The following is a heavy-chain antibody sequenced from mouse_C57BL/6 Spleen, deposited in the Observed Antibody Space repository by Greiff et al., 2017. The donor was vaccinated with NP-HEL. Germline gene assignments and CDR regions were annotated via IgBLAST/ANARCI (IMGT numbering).Heavy chain of an antibody. CDR1: GYTFTDYY. J-gene: IGHJ2*01. Sequence: VQLQQSGPVLVKPGASVKMSCKASGYTFTDYYMNWVKQSHGKSLEWIGVINPYNGGTSYNQKFKGKATLTVDKSSSTAYMELNSLTSEDSAVYYCARRGSYDTQYFDYWGQGTTLTVSS. D-gene: IGHD2-12*01. V-gene: IGHV1-19*01. CDR3: ARRGSYDTQYFDY. CDR2: INPYNGGT.